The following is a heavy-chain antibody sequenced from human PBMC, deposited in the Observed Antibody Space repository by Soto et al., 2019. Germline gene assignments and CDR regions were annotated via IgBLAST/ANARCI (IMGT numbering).Heavy chain of an antibody. CDR1: GGSISSYY. D-gene: IGHD3-3*01. CDR2: IYTSGST. J-gene: IGHJ5*02. V-gene: IGHV4-4*07. CDR3: ARGRFLEWSGGWFDP. Sequence: SETLSLTCTVSGGSISSYYWIWIRQPAGKGLEWIGRIYTSGSTNYNPSLKSRVTMSVDTSKNQFSLKLSSVTAADTAVYYCARGRFLEWSGGWFDPWGQGTLVTVSS.